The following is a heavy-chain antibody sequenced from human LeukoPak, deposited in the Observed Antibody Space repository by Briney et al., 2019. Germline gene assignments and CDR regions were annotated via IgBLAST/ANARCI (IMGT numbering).Heavy chain of an antibody. CDR2: ISYDGSNT. CDR3: ATDRAIGYSYGGIDY. D-gene: IGHD5-18*01. CDR1: GFTFSSYW. Sequence: GGSLRLSCAASGFTFSSYWMSWVRQAPGKGLEWVAVISYDGSNTYYADSVKGRFTISRDNSKNTLYLQMNSLRAEDTALYYCATDRAIGYSYGGIDYWGQGALVTVSS. V-gene: IGHV3-30*03. J-gene: IGHJ4*02.